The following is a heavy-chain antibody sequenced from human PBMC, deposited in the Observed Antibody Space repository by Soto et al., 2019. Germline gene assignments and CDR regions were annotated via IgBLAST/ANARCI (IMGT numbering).Heavy chain of an antibody. D-gene: IGHD1-26*01. CDR3: ASLPKRGSYSWCFDY. V-gene: IGHV4-39*01. Sequence: QLQLQESGPGLVKPSETLSLTCTVSGGSISSNAYYWGWIRQPPGKGLEWIGSVYYSGSANYNPSLKSRLTMSVDTSKNQFSLKLISVTAADTAVYYCASLPKRGSYSWCFDYWGQGTLVTVSS. J-gene: IGHJ4*02. CDR1: GGSISSNAYY. CDR2: VYYSGSA.